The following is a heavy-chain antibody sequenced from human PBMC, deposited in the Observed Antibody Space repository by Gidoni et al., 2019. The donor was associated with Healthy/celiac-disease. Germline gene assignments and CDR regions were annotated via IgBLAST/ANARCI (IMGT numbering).Heavy chain of an antibody. J-gene: IGHJ4*02. CDR1: GFTFSNYW. D-gene: IGHD6-19*01. CDR2: IKQDGSEK. Sequence: EVQLVESGGGLVQPGGSLRLSCAASGFTFSNYWMSWVRQAPGKGLEWVANIKQDGSEKYYVDSVKGRFTISRDNAKNSLYLQMNSLRAEDTAVYYCARGNSSGWRNWGQGTLVTVSS. CDR3: ARGNSSGWRN. V-gene: IGHV3-7*05.